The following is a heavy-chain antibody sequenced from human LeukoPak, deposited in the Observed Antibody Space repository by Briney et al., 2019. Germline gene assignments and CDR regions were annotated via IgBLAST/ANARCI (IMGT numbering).Heavy chain of an antibody. D-gene: IGHD6-19*01. J-gene: IGHJ4*02. V-gene: IGHV3-30-3*01. CDR1: GFTFSSYA. CDR3: ARDNLGSGWYFDY. Sequence: GRSLRLSCAASGFTFSSYAMHWVRQAPGKGLEWVAVISYDGSNKYYADSVKGRFTISGDNSKNTLYLQMNSLRAEDTAVYYCARDNLGSGWYFDYWGQGTLVTVSS. CDR2: ISYDGSNK.